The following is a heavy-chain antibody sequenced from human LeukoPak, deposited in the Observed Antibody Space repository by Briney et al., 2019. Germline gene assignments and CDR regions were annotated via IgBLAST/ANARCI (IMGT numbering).Heavy chain of an antibody. D-gene: IGHD3-10*01. CDR1: GFTFTNYW. Sequence: GSLRLSCAASGFTFTNYWMSWIRQPPGKGLEWIGEINHSGSTNYNPSLKSRVTISVDTSKNQFSLKLSSVTAADTAVYYCARRGSGITMVRGVTLYFDYWGQGTLVTVSS. CDR2: INHSGST. CDR3: ARRGSGITMVRGVTLYFDY. J-gene: IGHJ4*02. V-gene: IGHV4-34*01.